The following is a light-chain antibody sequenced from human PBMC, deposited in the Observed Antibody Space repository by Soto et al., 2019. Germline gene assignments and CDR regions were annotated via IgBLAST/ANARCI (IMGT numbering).Light chain of an antibody. J-gene: IGKJ1*01. CDR3: MQGTHWPPA. V-gene: IGKV2-30*01. Sequence: DVAMTQSPLSLPVTLGQPASISCRSSQSLVYSDGNTYLNWFQQRPGQSPRRLIYKVSNRDSGVPDRFSGSGSGTDFTLKISRVEAEDVGVYYCMQGTHWPPAFGQGTKVEMK. CDR2: KVS. CDR1: QSLVYSDGNTY.